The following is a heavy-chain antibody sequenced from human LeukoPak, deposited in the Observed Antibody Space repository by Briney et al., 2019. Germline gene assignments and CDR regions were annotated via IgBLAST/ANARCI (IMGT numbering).Heavy chain of an antibody. CDR3: ARLNGGKFDF. Sequence: SETLSLTCTVPGASISGYFWSWIRQPAGNRLEWIGRIYFTGITIYNPSLKNRITMSVDTSTNQFSLRLNSVTAADTAVYYCARLNGGKFDFWGQGTLVAVSS. CDR1: GASISGYF. CDR2: IYFTGIT. D-gene: IGHD2-15*01. J-gene: IGHJ4*02. V-gene: IGHV4-4*07.